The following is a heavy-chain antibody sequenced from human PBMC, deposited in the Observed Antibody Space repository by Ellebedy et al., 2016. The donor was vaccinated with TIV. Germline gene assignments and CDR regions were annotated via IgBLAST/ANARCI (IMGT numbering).Heavy chain of an antibody. CDR2: ISGSGGST. V-gene: IGHV3-23*01. D-gene: IGHD3-22*01. CDR1: GFTFSSYA. CDR3: ARDGRYGSGYVDAFDI. J-gene: IGHJ3*02. Sequence: GGSLRLSXAASGFTFSSYAMSWVRQAPGKGLEWVSAISGSGGSTYYADSVKGRFTISRDNSKNTLYLQMNSLRAEDTAVYYCARDGRYGSGYVDAFDIWGQGTMVTVSS.